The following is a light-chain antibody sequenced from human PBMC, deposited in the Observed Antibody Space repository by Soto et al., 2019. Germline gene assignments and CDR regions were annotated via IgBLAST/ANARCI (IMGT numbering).Light chain of an antibody. CDR2: GAS. CDR3: QQYGRTTWT. Sequence: EIVLTQSPGTLSLSPGEGATLSCRASQSVSTNFFAWYQQKPGQAPRLLIYGASTRATGIPDRFSGSGSGKDFTLTISRLEPEDFAVYYCQQYGRTTWTFGQGTKVEI. J-gene: IGKJ1*01. CDR1: QSVSTNF. V-gene: IGKV3-20*01.